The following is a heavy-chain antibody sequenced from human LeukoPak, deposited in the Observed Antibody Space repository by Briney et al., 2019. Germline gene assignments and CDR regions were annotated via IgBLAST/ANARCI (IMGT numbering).Heavy chain of an antibody. D-gene: IGHD1-1*01. CDR1: GFTFNNYA. J-gene: IGHJ6*03. Sequence: GGSLRLSCAASGFTFNNYAMSWVRQAPGMGLEWLSYVSGSGGATYYAASVKGRFTISRDNSKNTVYLQMDSLRAEDTAVYYCAKNRGGTYKYYMDVWGNGTTVTVSS. CDR3: AKNRGGTYKYYMDV. CDR2: VSGSGGAT. V-gene: IGHV3-23*01.